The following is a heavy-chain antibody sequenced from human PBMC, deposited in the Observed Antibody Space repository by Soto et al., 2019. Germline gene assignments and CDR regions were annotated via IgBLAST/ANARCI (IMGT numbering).Heavy chain of an antibody. CDR1: DFSISNAW. J-gene: IGHJ6*02. V-gene: IGHV3-15*07. CDR2: VKRKIDGETT. CDR3: TTGSVEGV. D-gene: IGHD2-15*01. Sequence: EVQLVESGGGLVKPGGSLRLSCAASDFSISNAWMNWVRQAPGKGLEWVGRVKRKIDGETTDYAAPVKGRFTISRDDSINMLYLQMNSLKADDTAVYYCTTGSVEGVWGQGTTVTVSS.